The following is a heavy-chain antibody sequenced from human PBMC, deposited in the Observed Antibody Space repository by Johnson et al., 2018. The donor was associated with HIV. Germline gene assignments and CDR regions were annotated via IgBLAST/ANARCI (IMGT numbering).Heavy chain of an antibody. CDR1: GFTFSRNA. CDR3: VRGSLTDDSFPD. CDR2: ISSDGTEM. D-gene: IGHD3-16*01. J-gene: IGHJ3*01. V-gene: IGHV3-30*03. Sequence: VQLVESGGGVVQPGRSLGLSCTASGFTFSRNAMHWVRQPPGKGLEWVAVISSDGTEMHYGDSVRGRFTISRDNSRNTLSLQMYSLTSEDTATYYCVRGSLTDDSFPDWGQVTMVLVSS.